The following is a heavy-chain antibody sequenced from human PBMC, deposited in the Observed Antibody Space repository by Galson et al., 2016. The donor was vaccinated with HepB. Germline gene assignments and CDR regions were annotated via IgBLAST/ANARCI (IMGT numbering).Heavy chain of an antibody. CDR3: AKDLRGYYDFLFGMDV. J-gene: IGHJ6*02. CDR2: ISYDGDNK. CDR1: GFSFSNHG. Sequence: SLRLSCAASGFSFSNHGMHWVRKAPGKGLEWVAFISYDGDNKYYADSVKGRFTISRGNSKNTLFLQMNSLRAEDTAVYYCAKDLRGYYDFLFGMDVWGQGTTVTVSS. V-gene: IGHV3-30*18. D-gene: IGHD3-3*01.